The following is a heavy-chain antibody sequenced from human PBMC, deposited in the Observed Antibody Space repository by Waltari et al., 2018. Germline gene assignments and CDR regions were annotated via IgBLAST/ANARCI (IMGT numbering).Heavy chain of an antibody. CDR2: VHGSGRT. J-gene: IGHJ4*02. V-gene: IGHV4-4*02. Sequence: QWQLQESSPRLVKPSGTLSLTCAVPGDSVTSSYLWNWVRQPPGKGLEWIGQVHGSGRTNYNPSSASRATVSLDTSNNQVSLKVTSATAADTAVYYCARDRGRGLYLDSWGPGTLVTVSP. CDR3: ARDRGRGLYLDS. D-gene: IGHD2-15*01. CDR1: GDSVTSSYL.